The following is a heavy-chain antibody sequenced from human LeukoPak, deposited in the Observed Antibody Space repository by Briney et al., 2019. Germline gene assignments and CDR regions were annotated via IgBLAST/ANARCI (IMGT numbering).Heavy chain of an antibody. CDR1: GFAFSSYA. CDR3: AKQKDWLDAFDI. V-gene: IGHV3-23*01. J-gene: IGHJ3*02. Sequence: GGSLRLSCAASGFAFSSYAMSWVRQAPGKGLEWVSAISGSGGSTYYADSVKGRFTISRDNSKNTLYLQMNSLRAEDTAVYYCAKQKDWLDAFDIWGQGTMVTVSS. D-gene: IGHD3/OR15-3a*01. CDR2: ISGSGGST.